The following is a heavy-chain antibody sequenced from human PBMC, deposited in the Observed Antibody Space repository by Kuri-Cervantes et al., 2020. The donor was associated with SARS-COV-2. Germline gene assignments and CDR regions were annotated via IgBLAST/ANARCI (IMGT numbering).Heavy chain of an antibody. V-gene: IGHV4-61*02. D-gene: IGHD3-22*01. CDR3: ASGGSSGYFNY. Sequence: SETLSLTCTVSGGSISSGSYYWSWIRQPAGKGLEWIGRIYTSGSTNYNPSLKSRVTISADTSKNQFSLKLSPVTAADTAVYYCASGGSSGYFNYWGQGTLVTVSS. CDR1: GGSISSGSYY. CDR2: IYTSGST. J-gene: IGHJ4*02.